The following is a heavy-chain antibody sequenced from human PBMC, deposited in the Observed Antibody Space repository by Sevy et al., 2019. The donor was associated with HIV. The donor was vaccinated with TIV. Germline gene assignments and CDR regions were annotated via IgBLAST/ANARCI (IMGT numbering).Heavy chain of an antibody. CDR1: GFTFNIYS. J-gene: IGHJ4*02. V-gene: IGHV3-21*01. Sequence: GGSLRLSCTASGFTFNIYSMNWVRQAPGKGLEWVSSISGSSSDIYYADSVKGRFTISRDNAKNSLYLQMNSLRAEDTAVYYCARGRGDPRGDCSDYWGQGTLVTVSS. CDR2: ISGSSSDI. CDR3: ARGRGDPRGDCSDY. D-gene: IGHD2-21*02.